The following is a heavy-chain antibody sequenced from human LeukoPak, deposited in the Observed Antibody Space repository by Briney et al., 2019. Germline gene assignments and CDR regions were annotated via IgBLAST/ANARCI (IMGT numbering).Heavy chain of an antibody. J-gene: IGHJ4*02. Sequence: SETLSLICAVSVDSLSSGGYSGSSVRQPPGKGLERIGYNYHSRSTYYNPSLKSRVTISVDKSKNQFSLKLSSVTAADTAVYYCAREGRSRTSCYFDYWGQGTLVTVSS. D-gene: IGHD2-2*01. CDR3: AREGRSRTSCYFDY. V-gene: IGHV4-30-2*01. CDR2: NYHSRST. CDR1: VDSLSSGGYS.